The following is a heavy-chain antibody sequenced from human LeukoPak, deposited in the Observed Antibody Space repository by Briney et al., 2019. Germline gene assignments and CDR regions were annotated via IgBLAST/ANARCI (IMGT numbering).Heavy chain of an antibody. J-gene: IGHJ5*02. CDR2: MNPNSGNT. D-gene: IGHD2-2*01. V-gene: IGHV1-8*03. Sequence: ASVKVSCKXSGYTFTSYDINWVRQATGQGLEWMGWMNPNSGNTGYAQEFQGRVTITRNTSISTAYMELSSLRSEDTAVYYCAGLAYCSSTSCYGFDPWGQGTLVTVSS. CDR3: AGLAYCSSTSCYGFDP. CDR1: GYTFTSYD.